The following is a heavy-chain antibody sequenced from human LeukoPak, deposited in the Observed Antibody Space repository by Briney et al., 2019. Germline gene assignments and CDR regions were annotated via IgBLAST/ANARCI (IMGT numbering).Heavy chain of an antibody. CDR2: INHSGST. V-gene: IGHV4-34*01. J-gene: IGHJ6*03. CDR1: GGSFSVYY. CDR3: ARGAGRGTMAGIAVSYYYYMDV. D-gene: IGHD1/OR15-1a*01. Sequence: SETLSLTCAVYGGSFSVYYRSWIRQPPGKGLEWIGEINHSGSTNYNPSLKSRVTISVDTSKIQFSLQVSSVTAADSAVTYCARGAGRGTMAGIAVSYYYYMDVWGKGTTVTVSS.